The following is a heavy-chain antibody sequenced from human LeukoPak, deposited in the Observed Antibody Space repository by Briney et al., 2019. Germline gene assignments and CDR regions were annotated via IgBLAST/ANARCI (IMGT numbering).Heavy chain of an antibody. V-gene: IGHV6-1*01. D-gene: IGHD6-13*01. CDR3: ARGSSSNSWYFDY. Sequence: SQTLSLTCAISGDSVSSNSATWTWIRQSPSRGLEWLGRTYYRSKWYNDYAVSVKSRITINPDTSKNQFSLQLDSVTPEDTAVYYCARGSSSNSWYFDYWGQGTLVTVSS. CDR2: TYYRSKWYN. J-gene: IGHJ4*02. CDR1: GDSVSSNSAT.